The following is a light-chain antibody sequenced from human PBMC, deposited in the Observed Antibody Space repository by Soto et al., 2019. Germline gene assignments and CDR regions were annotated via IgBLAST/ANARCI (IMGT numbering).Light chain of an antibody. V-gene: IGKV1-39*01. CDR3: KQSYSTPWT. Sequence: DIPMTQSPSSLSASVGDRVTITCRASQSISSYLNWYQQKPGKAPKLLIYAASSLQSGVPSRFSGSGSGTDFTLTISSLQPEDFATYYSKQSYSTPWTCGQGTKVEIK. J-gene: IGKJ1*01. CDR1: QSISSY. CDR2: AAS.